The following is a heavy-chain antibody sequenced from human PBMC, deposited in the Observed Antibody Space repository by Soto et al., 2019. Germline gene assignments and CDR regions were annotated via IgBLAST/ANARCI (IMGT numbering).Heavy chain of an antibody. Sequence: QVQLVQSGAEVKKPGASVKVSCKASGYTFTSYGISWVRQAPGQGLEWMGWISAYNGNTNYAQKLQCRVTKTTDTSTSTAYMELRSLRSDDTAVYYCARDPPTTASAGREDYWGQGTLVTVSS. CDR2: ISAYNGNT. J-gene: IGHJ4*02. CDR1: GYTFTSYG. CDR3: ARDPPTTASAGREDY. V-gene: IGHV1-18*01. D-gene: IGHD6-13*01.